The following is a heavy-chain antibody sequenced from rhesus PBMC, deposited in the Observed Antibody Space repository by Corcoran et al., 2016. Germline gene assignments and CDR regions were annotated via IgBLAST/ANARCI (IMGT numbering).Heavy chain of an antibody. D-gene: IGHD6-13*01. CDR2: IGGSSGNT. J-gene: IGHJ6*01. V-gene: IGHV4-127*01. CDR3: ARDPTYSSWSGVYGLDS. CDR1: GHSISSGYV. Sequence: QVQLQESGPGLVKNSETLSLTFAVPGHSISSGYVWPWIRQPPGKGLGGIGEIGGSSGNTKYTPSLKSRVTISKATSQNHVSLNLNSVTAADTAVYYCARDPTYSSWSGVYGLDSWGQGVVVTVSS.